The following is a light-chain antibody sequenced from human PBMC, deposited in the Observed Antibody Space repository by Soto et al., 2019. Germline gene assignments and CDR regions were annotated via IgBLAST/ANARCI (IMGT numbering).Light chain of an antibody. CDR1: NIGSKS. Sequence: SYELTQAPSVSVAPGQTARLGCGGDNIGSKSVHWYQQRPGQAPVLVVYADSDRPSGIPERFSGSNPGNTATLTISRVEAGDEADYYCQVWDYDTDHFVFGPGTKLTVL. CDR3: QVWDYDTDHFV. V-gene: IGLV3-21*02. J-gene: IGLJ1*01. CDR2: ADS.